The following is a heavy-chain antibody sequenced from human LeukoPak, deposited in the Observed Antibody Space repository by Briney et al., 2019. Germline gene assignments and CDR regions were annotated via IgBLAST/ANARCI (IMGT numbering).Heavy chain of an antibody. Sequence: AGGSLRLSCAVSGFTFSSYTMNWVRQAPGKGLEWVSSITSSSSYIYYVDSVKGRFTISRDNAKNSLYLQMNSLRAEDTAVYYCARVSGYYNWFDPWGQGTLVTVSS. CDR3: ARVSGYYNWFDP. D-gene: IGHD3-3*01. J-gene: IGHJ5*02. CDR2: ITSSSSYI. V-gene: IGHV3-21*01. CDR1: GFTFSSYT.